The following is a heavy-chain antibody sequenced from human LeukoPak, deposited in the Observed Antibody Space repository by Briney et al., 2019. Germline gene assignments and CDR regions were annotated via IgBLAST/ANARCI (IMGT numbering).Heavy chain of an antibody. CDR1: GFTFSSSW. CDR2: IDPDGRTT. CDR3: TRAGNYRFDY. D-gene: IGHD1-7*01. Sequence: GGSLRLSCAASGFTFSSSWVHWVRQAPGKGLVWVSRIDPDGRTTNYADSVKGRFTISRDNAKNTLYLQMNSLSVEDTAVYYCTRAGNYRFDYWGPGTLVTVSP. J-gene: IGHJ4*02. V-gene: IGHV3-74*01.